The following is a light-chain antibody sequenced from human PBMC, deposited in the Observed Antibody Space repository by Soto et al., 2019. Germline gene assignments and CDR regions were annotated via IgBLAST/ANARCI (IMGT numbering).Light chain of an antibody. Sequence: DIVMTQSPDSLAVSLGEWATFTCKSSQSVLYSSNTKNYFAWYQQRPGQPPKLLIYWASTRYSGVPDRFSGSGSGTDITLTISSRQAEDVAVYYCQQYYSLPLTCGGGTKAEIK. J-gene: IGKJ4*01. V-gene: IGKV4-1*01. CDR1: QSVLYSSNTKNY. CDR2: WAS. CDR3: QQYYSLPLT.